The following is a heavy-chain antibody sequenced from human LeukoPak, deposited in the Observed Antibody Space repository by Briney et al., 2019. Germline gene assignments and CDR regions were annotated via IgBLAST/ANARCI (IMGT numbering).Heavy chain of an antibody. CDR3: ARVFAVAGTRRVYFQH. J-gene: IGHJ1*01. D-gene: IGHD6-19*01. Sequence: ASVKVSCKASGYTFTGYYMHWVRQARGQGLEWMGWINPRSGGTNYAQKFQGRVTMTRDTSISTAYMELSRLRSDDPAVYYCARVFAVAGTRRVYFQHWGQGTLVTVSS. CDR2: INPRSGGT. CDR1: GYTFTGYY. V-gene: IGHV1-2*02.